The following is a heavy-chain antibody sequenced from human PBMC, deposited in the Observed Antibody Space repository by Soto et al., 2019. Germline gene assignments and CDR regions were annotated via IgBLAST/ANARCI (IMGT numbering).Heavy chain of an antibody. D-gene: IGHD1-26*01. CDR1: GFTFSSYA. J-gene: IGHJ6*02. V-gene: IGHV3-23*01. CDR3: AKDMWEHQPGSYRMDV. Sequence: GGSLRLSCAASGFTFSSYAMSWVRQAPGKGLEWVSAISGSGGSTYYADSVKGRFTISRDNSKNTLYLQMNSLRAEDTAVYYCAKDMWEHQPGSYRMDVWGQGTTVTVSS. CDR2: ISGSGGST.